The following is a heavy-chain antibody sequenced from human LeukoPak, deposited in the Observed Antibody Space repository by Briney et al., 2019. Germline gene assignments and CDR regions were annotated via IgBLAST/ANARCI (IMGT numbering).Heavy chain of an antibody. CDR1: GYRFTTYW. V-gene: IGHV5-51*01. J-gene: IGHJ4*02. D-gene: IGHD1-1*01. Sequence: GGSLEISCKGSGYRFTTYWIGWVRQMPGKGLEGMGIIYPGDSDTRYSPSFQAQVTISADKSISTAYLQWSSLKASDTAMYYCARHETGPYFDYWGQGTLVTVSS. CDR2: IYPGDSDT. CDR3: ARHETGPYFDY.